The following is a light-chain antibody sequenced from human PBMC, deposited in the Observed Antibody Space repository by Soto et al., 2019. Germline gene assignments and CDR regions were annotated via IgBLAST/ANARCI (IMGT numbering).Light chain of an antibody. CDR2: GNS. J-gene: IGLJ1*01. V-gene: IGLV1-40*01. Sequence: QSVVTQPPSVYGAPGQRVTISCTGSSSNIGAGYDVHCYQHLPGTAPKLLIYGNSNRPSGVPDRFSGSKSGTSASLAITGLQAEDEADYYCQSYDSSLSGYVFGTGTKVTVL. CDR3: QSYDSSLSGYV. CDR1: SSNIGAGYD.